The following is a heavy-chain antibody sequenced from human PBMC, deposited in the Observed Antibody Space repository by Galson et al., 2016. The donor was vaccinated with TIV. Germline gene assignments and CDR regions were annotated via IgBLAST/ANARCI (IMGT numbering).Heavy chain of an antibody. CDR3: ARDKSGFVTVDRFYYYMDV. D-gene: IGHD1-26*01. V-gene: IGHV4-59*02. CDR1: GGTVNTYY. Sequence: SETLSLTCTVSGGTVNTYYLSWIRQSPGRGLEWVGYIYHNGNTAYNPSLGSRVTVSRDRSKTQFFLRLTSVTAADTATYYCARDKSGFVTVDRFYYYMDVWGKGTTVIVSS. CDR2: IYHNGNT. J-gene: IGHJ6*03.